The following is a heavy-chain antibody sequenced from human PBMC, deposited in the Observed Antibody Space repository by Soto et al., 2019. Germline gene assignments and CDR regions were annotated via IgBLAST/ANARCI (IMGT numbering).Heavy chain of an antibody. D-gene: IGHD3-16*01. CDR3: ASDFTYYYYYGMDV. V-gene: IGHV3-21*01. CDR1: GFTFRSYS. J-gene: IGHJ6*02. Sequence: EVQLVESGGGLVKPGGALRLSCAASGFTFRSYSMIWVRQAPGKGLELVSSISSRRSYIYYADSVKGRFSISRDNAKNSLYLQMISLRAEATAVYYCASDFTYYYYYGMDVWRQGPTVPVCS. CDR2: ISSRRSYI.